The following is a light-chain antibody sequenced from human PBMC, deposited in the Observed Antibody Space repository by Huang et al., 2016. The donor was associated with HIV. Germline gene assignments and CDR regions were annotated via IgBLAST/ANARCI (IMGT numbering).Light chain of an antibody. CDR3: QQYYSKPLT. CDR2: WAS. V-gene: IGKV4-1*01. J-gene: IGKJ4*01. Sequence: DIVMTQSPDSLAVSLGERATINCKSSQTISYNKNYLAWYQQKPGQSPKLLIYWASTRESGVPYRFSGSRSGTDFTLTISSLQAEDVAVYYCQQYYSKPLTFGGGTKVEIK. CDR1: QTISYNKNY.